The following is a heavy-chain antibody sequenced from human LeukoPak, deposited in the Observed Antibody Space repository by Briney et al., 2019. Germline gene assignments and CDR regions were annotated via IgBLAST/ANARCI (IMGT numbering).Heavy chain of an antibody. CDR3: AMGVVTGTSR. D-gene: IGHD1-1*01. V-gene: IGHV3-15*01. J-gene: IGHJ4*02. Sequence: PGGSLRLSCAVSRITFRNAWMSWVRQAPGKGLEWVARIRSKTEGETKEYAASVKGRFTISRDDSRSRLYLQMNSLKTEDTAVYYCAMGVVTGTSRWGQGTLVTVSS. CDR2: IRSKTEGETK. CDR1: RITFRNAW.